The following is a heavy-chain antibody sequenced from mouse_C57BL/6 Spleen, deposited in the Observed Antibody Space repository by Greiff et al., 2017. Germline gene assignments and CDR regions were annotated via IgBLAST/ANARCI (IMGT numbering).Heavy chain of an antibody. Sequence: EVQLQQSGTVLARPGASVKMSCKTSGYTFTSYWMHWVKQRPGQGLEWIGAIYPGNSDTSYNQKFKGKAKLTAVTSASTAYMELSSLTNEDSAVYYCTSFDYDVRAWFAYWGQGTLVTVAA. D-gene: IGHD2-4*01. CDR2: IYPGNSDT. V-gene: IGHV1-5*01. CDR1: GYTFTSYW. CDR3: TSFDYDVRAWFAY. J-gene: IGHJ3*01.